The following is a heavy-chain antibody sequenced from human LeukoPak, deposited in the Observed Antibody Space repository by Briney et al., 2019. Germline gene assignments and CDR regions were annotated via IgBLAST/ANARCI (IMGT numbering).Heavy chain of an antibody. D-gene: IGHD6-13*01. V-gene: IGHV3-7*01. Sequence: QPGGSLRLSCAASGFTFSTYWMSWVRQAPGKGLEWVANIKQDGSEKYYVDSVKGRFTISRDNAKNSLYLQMNSLRAEDTAMYYCAGDSAGNDYWGQGTLVTVSS. J-gene: IGHJ4*02. CDR3: AGDSAGNDY. CDR1: GFTFSTYW. CDR2: IKQDGSEK.